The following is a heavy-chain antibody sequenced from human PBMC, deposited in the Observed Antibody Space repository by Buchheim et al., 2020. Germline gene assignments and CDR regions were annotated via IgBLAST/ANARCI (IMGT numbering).Heavy chain of an antibody. CDR1: GGSISSGGYY. J-gene: IGHJ4*02. CDR3: ARADYFSSSSFDY. CDR2: IDYSGST. Sequence: QVQLQESGPGLVKPSQTLSLTCTVSGGSISSGGYYWSWIRQHLGKGLGWIGYIDYSGSTYYNPSLKSRVTISVDTSKNKFSLTLNSLTAADTSVYYCARADYFSSSSFDYWGQGTL. D-gene: IGHD6-6*01. V-gene: IGHV4-31*03.